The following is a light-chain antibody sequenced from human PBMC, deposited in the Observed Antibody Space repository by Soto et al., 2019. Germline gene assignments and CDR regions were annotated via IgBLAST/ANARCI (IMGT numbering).Light chain of an antibody. CDR3: QSYDSSLTGSV. V-gene: IGLV1-40*01. Sequence: QSVLTQPPSVSGAPGQTVTISCTGSNSNXGVGXXXXXXXXXXXXXXXXVLYGNNIRPSGVPDRFSGSRSGSSASLAITGLQAEDEADYYCQSYDSSLTGSVFGTGTKVTVL. J-gene: IGLJ1*01. CDR2: GNN. CDR1: NSNXGVGXX.